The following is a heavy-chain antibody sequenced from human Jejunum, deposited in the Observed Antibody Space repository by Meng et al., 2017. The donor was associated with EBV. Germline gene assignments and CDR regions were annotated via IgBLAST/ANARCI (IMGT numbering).Heavy chain of an antibody. V-gene: IGHV4-4*02. Sequence: QVQLQEAGPGLGKPSGTLSLTCAVSGGSIPSTNWWSWVRQPPGKGLEWIGEIHHSGRTNYNPSLKSRVTISVDKSKNQFSLELSSVTAADTAVYFCASVGYYDSSGYFTDYWGQGTLVTVSS. D-gene: IGHD3-22*01. CDR3: ASVGYYDSSGYFTDY. CDR1: GGSIPSTNW. CDR2: IHHSGRT. J-gene: IGHJ4*02.